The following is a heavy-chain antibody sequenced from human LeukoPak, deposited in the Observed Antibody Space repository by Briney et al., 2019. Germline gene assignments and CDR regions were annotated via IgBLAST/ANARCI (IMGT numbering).Heavy chain of an antibody. D-gene: IGHD3-10*01. CDR1: GGSFSGYY. CDR3: ARDRGVRGVIDY. Sequence: SETLSLTCAVYGGSFSGYYWSWIRQPPGKGLEWIGEINHSGSTNYNPSLKSRVTISVDKSKNQFSLKLSSVTAADTAVYYCARDRGVRGVIDYWGQGTLVTVSS. V-gene: IGHV4-34*01. CDR2: INHSGST. J-gene: IGHJ4*02.